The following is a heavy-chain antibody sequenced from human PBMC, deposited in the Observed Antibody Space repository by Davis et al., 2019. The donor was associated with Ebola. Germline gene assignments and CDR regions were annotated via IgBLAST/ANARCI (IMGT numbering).Heavy chain of an antibody. CDR1: GYKFSNYW. CDR2: IYPDDSDT. Sequence: GESLKISCRAFGYKFSNYWIGWVRQMPGKGLEWMGIIYPDDSDTKYSPSFQGHVTISADRSRSTAYLQLSSLKASDTAMYYCAATTSGTIRFDYWGQGTLVTVSS. CDR3: AATTSGTIRFDY. J-gene: IGHJ4*02. V-gene: IGHV5-51*01. D-gene: IGHD1-1*01.